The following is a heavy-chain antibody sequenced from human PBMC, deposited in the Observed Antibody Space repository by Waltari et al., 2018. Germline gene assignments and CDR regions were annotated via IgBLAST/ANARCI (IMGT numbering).Heavy chain of an antibody. Sequence: EVQLVESGGGLVKPGGSLRLSCAASGFTFSSYSMNWVRQAPGKGLEWVSSSSSSSSYIYYADSVKGRFTISRDNAKNSLYLQMNSLRAEDTAVYYCARDRTVTTCFDYWGQGTLVTVSS. V-gene: IGHV3-21*01. CDR3: ARDRTVTTCFDY. J-gene: IGHJ4*02. CDR2: SSSSSSYI. CDR1: GFTFSSYS. D-gene: IGHD4-17*01.